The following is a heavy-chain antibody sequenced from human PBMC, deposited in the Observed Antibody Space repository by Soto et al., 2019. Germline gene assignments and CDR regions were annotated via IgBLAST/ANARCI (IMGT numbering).Heavy chain of an antibody. V-gene: IGHV5-10-1*01. CDR3: ARHGAGTVPLDY. J-gene: IGHJ4*02. Sequence: GESLKISCKGSGYSFTNYWISWVRQMPGKGLEWMGRIDPSDSYTNYSPSFQGHVTISADKSIGTAYLQWSSLKASDTAMYYCARHGAGTVPLDYWGQGTLVTVSS. CDR2: IDPSDSYT. D-gene: IGHD3-16*01. CDR1: GYSFTNYW.